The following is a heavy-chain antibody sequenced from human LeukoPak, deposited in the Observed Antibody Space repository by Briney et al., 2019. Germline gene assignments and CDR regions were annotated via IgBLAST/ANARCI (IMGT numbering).Heavy chain of an antibody. CDR1: GGSISSNSYY. J-gene: IGHJ5*02. V-gene: IGHV4-39*07. Sequence: SETLSLTCAVSGGSISSNSYYWGWIRQPPGKGLEWIGSIYHSGSTYYNPSLKSRVTISVGTSKNQFSLKLSSVTAADTAVYYCAREGGYDFWSGYYGTVQGWFDPWGQGTLVTVSS. CDR3: AREGGYDFWSGYYGTVQGWFDP. CDR2: IYHSGST. D-gene: IGHD3-3*01.